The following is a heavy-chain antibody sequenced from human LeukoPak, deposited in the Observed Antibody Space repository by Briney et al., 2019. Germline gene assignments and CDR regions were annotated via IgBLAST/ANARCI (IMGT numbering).Heavy chain of an antibody. CDR2: ISAYNGNT. CDR3: ASFSYGRRVFDY. V-gene: IGHV1-18*01. CDR1: GYTFTSYG. J-gene: IGHJ4*02. Sequence: ASVKVSCKASGYTFTSYGISWVRQAPGQGLEWMGWISAYNGNTNYAQKLQGRVTMTTDTSTSTAYMELRSLRSDDTAVYYCASFSYGRRVFDYWGQGTLVTVSP. D-gene: IGHD3-10*01.